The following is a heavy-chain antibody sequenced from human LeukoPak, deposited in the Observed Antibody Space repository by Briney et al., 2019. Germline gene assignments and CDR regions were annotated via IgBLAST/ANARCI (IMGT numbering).Heavy chain of an antibody. CDR1: GFTFSSYA. CDR3: ARSNSWLRYFEY. CDR2: ISNSGDSI. Sequence: PGGSLRLSCAASGFTFSSYAMSWVRQAPGKGLEWVSGISNSGDSIYYADSVKGRFTISRDNSKNTLYLQMNSLRAEDTAVYYCARSNSWLRYFEYWGQGTLVTVSS. D-gene: IGHD6-13*01. J-gene: IGHJ4*02. V-gene: IGHV3-23*01.